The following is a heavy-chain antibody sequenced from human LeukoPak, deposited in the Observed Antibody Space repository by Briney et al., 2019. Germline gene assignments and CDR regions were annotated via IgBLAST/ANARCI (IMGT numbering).Heavy chain of an antibody. D-gene: IGHD6-13*01. CDR2: INHSGST. CDR1: GGSFSGYY. J-gene: IGHJ4*02. V-gene: IGHV4-34*01. Sequence: SETLSLTCAVYGGSFSGYYWSWIRQPPGKGLEWIGEINHSGSTNYNPSLKSRVTIPVDTSKNQFSLKLSSVTAADTAVYYCARAPYSSSWLNWGQGTLVTVSS. CDR3: ARAPYSSSWLN.